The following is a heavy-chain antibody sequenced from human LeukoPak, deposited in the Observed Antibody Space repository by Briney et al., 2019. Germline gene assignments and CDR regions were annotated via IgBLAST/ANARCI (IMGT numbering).Heavy chain of an antibody. V-gene: IGHV3-33*08. CDR2: IWYDGSNK. CDR3: AREYQAYYYGSGFDY. CDR1: GFTFSSYS. J-gene: IGHJ4*02. Sequence: PGGSLRLSCAASGFTFSSYSMNWVRQAPGKGLEWVAVIWYDGSNKYYADSVKGRFTISRDNSKNTLYLQMNSLRAEDTAVYYCAREYQAYYYGSGFDYWGQGTLVTVSS. D-gene: IGHD3-10*01.